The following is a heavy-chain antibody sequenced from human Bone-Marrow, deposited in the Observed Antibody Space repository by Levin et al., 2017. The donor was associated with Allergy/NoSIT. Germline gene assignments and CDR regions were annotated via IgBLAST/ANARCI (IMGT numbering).Heavy chain of an antibody. J-gene: IGHJ6*02. CDR2: INPKSGAT. CDR1: GYTFSDYY. CDR3: ARDLPRGYSFFYGMDV. V-gene: IGHV1-2*02. Sequence: ASVKVSCTASGYTFSDYYVHWVRQAPGQGLEWMGWINPKSGATKYAQKFLGRVTMTRDTSISAGYMELMSLISDDTAVYYCARDLPRGYSFFYGMDVWGQGTTVTVSS. D-gene: IGHD5-18*01.